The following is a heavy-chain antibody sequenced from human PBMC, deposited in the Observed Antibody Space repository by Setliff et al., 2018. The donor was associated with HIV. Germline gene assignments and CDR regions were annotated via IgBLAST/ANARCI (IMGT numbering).Heavy chain of an antibody. V-gene: IGHV4-38-2*02. Sequence: SETLSLTCTVSGYSISSGYYWGWIRQPPGKGLEWIGSIYHSGNTYYMPSLQSRVTISVDMSKNQFSLNLNSVTAADTAVYYCARGQGCGGGCHYAFEMWGQGTMVTVSS. CDR3: ARGQGCGGGCHYAFEM. D-gene: IGHD2-21*02. CDR2: IYHSGNT. J-gene: IGHJ3*02. CDR1: GYSISSGYY.